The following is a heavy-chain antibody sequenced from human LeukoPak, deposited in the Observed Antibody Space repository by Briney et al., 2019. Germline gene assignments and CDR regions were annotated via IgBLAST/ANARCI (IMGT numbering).Heavy chain of an antibody. Sequence: GGSLRLSCAASGFTFSSYEMNWVRQAPGKGLEWVSYISSSGSTIYYADSVKGRFTISRDNAKHSLYLQMNSLRAEDTAVYYCARAIRYCSGGSCYPAARGFDYWGQGTLVTVSS. CDR2: ISSSGSTI. CDR1: GFTFSSYE. CDR3: ARAIRYCSGGSCYPAARGFDY. V-gene: IGHV3-48*03. D-gene: IGHD2-15*01. J-gene: IGHJ4*02.